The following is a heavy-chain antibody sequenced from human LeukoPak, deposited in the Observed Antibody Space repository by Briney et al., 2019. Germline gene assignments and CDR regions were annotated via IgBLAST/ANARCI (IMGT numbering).Heavy chain of an antibody. CDR3: AREGEHCSGTSCYTLHYYYYYMDV. CDR1: GFTFDDYA. V-gene: IGHV3-9*01. Sequence: GGSLRLSCAASGFTFDDYAMHWVRQAPGKGLEWVSGISWNSGNIGYADSVKGRFTISRDNAKNSLYLQMNSLRAEDTALYYCAREGEHCSGTSCYTLHYYYYYMDVWGKGTAVTVSS. CDR2: ISWNSGNI. J-gene: IGHJ6*03. D-gene: IGHD2-2*02.